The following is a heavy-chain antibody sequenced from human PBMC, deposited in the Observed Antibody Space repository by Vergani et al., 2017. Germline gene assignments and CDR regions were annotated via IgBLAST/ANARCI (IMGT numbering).Heavy chain of an antibody. V-gene: IGHV4-31*03. J-gene: IGHJ6*02. CDR3: ARDRHYDFWSGYYRNYYGMDV. D-gene: IGHD3-3*01. CDR2: IYYSGST. Sequence: QVQLQESGPGLVKPSQTLSLTCTVSGGSISSGGYYWSWIRQHPGKGLEWIGYIYYSGSTNYNPSLKSRVTISVDTSKNQFSLKLSSVTAADTAVYYCARDRHYDFWSGYYRNYYGMDVWGQGTTVTVSS. CDR1: GGSISSGGYY.